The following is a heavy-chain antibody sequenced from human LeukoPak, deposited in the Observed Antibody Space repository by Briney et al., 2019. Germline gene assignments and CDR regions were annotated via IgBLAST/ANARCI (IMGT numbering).Heavy chain of an antibody. CDR3: ARGPRMYYYDSSGYYYFDY. CDR2: ISSSGSTI. D-gene: IGHD3-22*01. CDR1: GFTFSSYE. V-gene: IGHV3-48*03. J-gene: IGHJ4*02. Sequence: PGGSLRLSCAASGFTFSSYEMNWVRQAPGKGLEWVSYISSSGSTIYYADSVKGRFTISRDNAKNSLYLQMNSLRAEDAAVYYCARGPRMYYYDSSGYYYFDYWGQGTLVTVSS.